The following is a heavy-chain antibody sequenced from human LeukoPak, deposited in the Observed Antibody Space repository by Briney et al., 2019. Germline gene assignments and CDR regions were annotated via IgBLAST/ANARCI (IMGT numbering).Heavy chain of an antibody. D-gene: IGHD6-19*01. CDR2: ISSSSSYI. CDR3: ARDPVAGHFDY. Sequence: GGSLRLSCAASGFTFSSYSMNWVRQAPGKGLEWVSSISSSSSYIYYADSVKGRFTISRDNAKNSLYLQMNSLRAEDAAVYYCARDPVAGHFDYWGQGTLVAVSS. J-gene: IGHJ4*02. CDR1: GFTFSSYS. V-gene: IGHV3-21*01.